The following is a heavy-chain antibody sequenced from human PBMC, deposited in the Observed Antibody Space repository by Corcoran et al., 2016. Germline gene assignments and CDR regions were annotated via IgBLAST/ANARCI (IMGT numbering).Heavy chain of an antibody. Sequence: QVQLVESGGGVVQPGRSLRLSCAASGFTFSSYGMHWVRQAPGKGLEWVAVISYDGSNKYYADSVKGRFTISRDNSKNTLYLQMNRLRAEDTAVYYCAKDILFGRSGYYNWGQGTLVTVSS. V-gene: IGHV3-30*18. CDR3: AKDILFGRSGYYN. D-gene: IGHD3-3*01. CDR2: ISYDGSNK. J-gene: IGHJ4*02. CDR1: GFTFSSYG.